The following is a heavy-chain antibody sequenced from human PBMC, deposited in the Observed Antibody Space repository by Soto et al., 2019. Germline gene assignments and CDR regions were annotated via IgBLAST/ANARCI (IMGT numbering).Heavy chain of an antibody. D-gene: IGHD6-13*01. Sequence: GASVKVSCKASGYTFTSYDINWVRQATGQGLEWMGWMNPNSGNTGYAQKFQGRVTMTRNTSISTAYMELSSLRSEDTAVYYCALSPGIAAAGTLFGYYHYYYLDVWGKGTTVTVSS. CDR1: GYTFTSYD. V-gene: IGHV1-8*01. CDR2: MNPNSGNT. J-gene: IGHJ6*03. CDR3: ALSPGIAAAGTLFGYYHYYYLDV.